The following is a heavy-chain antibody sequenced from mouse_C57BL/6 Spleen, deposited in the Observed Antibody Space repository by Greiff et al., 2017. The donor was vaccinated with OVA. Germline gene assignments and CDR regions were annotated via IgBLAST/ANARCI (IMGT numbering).Heavy chain of an antibody. D-gene: IGHD1-1*01. CDR1: GYTFTSYW. J-gene: IGHJ3*01. Sequence: QVQLQQPGAELVKPGASVKLSCKASGYTFTSYWMQWVKQRPGQGLEWIGEIDPSDSYTNYNQKFKGKATLTVDTSSSTAYMQLSSLTSEDSAVYYCARSYYYGSSYEAWFAYWGQGTLVTVSA. CDR3: ARSYYYGSSYEAWFAY. V-gene: IGHV1-50*01. CDR2: IDPSDSYT.